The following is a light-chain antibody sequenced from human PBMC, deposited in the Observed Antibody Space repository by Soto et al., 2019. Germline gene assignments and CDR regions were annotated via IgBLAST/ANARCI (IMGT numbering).Light chain of an antibody. CDR3: QQCYSTPRT. Sequence: DIVLTQSPDSLAVSLGERATINCKSSQSVLYSSNNKNYLAWYQQKPGQPPKLLIYWASTRESGVPDRVSGSGSGTDVTLTISSLQAEDVAVYYCQQCYSTPRTFGKGTKVEIK. J-gene: IGKJ1*01. V-gene: IGKV4-1*01. CDR1: QSVLYSSNNKNY. CDR2: WAS.